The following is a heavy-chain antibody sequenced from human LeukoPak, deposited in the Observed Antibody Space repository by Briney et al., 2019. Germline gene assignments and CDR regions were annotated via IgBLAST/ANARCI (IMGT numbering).Heavy chain of an antibody. V-gene: IGHV1-2*02. CDR1: GYTFTGYY. D-gene: IGHD3-9*01. CDR3: AKEARYFDWLLRTYFDY. J-gene: IGHJ4*02. CDR2: INPNSGGT. Sequence: ASVKVSCKASGYTFTGYYMHWVRQAPGQGLEWMGWINPNSGGTNYAQKFQGRVTMTRDTSISTAYMELSRLRSDDTAVYYCAKEARYFDWLLRTYFDYWGQGTLVTVSS.